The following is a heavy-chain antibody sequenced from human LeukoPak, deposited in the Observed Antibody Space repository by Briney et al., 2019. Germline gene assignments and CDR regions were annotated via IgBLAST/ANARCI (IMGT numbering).Heavy chain of an antibody. D-gene: IGHD4-17*01. CDR3: AKRPSDYGDYVSYFDY. V-gene: IGHV3-30*18. J-gene: IGHJ4*02. Sequence: GGSLRLSRAASGFSFISYGMHWVRQAPGKGLAWVGVISDDGRRKDYADSVKGRFTISRDNSKDTLYLQMNSLRAEDTAVYYCAKRPSDYGDYVSYFDYWGQGTLVTVSS. CDR2: ISDDGRRK. CDR1: GFSFISYG.